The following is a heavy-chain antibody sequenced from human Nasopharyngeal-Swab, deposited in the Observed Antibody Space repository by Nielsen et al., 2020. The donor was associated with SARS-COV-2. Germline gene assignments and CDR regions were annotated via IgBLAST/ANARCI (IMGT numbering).Heavy chain of an antibody. CDR2: IYYSGST. D-gene: IGHD3-3*01. V-gene: IGHV4-39*07. CDR3: AGGTNYDFWSNYAHYYFDY. J-gene: IGHJ4*02. Sequence: SETLSLTCTVSGGSISSSSYYWAWIRQPPGKGLEWIGTIYYSGSTYYNPSLKSRLTLSVDTSTNQFSLKLSSLTAADTAVYYCAGGTNYDFWSNYAHYYFDYWGQGALVTVSS. CDR1: GGSISSSSYY.